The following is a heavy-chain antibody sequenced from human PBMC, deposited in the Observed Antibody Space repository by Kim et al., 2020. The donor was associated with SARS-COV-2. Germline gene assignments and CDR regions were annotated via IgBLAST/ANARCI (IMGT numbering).Heavy chain of an antibody. CDR1: GFSLSDHY. CDR2: SRVKGDNYIS. CDR3: LRDCRHGWYWDY. Sequence: GGSLRLSCTASGFSLSDHYMDWVRQAPGKGLEWVGRSRVKGDNYISHYAASVQGRFTISRDDSRNSLYLQMNRLKIEDKAVYYCLRDCRHGWYWDYWGQGTLVTVSS. V-gene: IGHV3-72*01. J-gene: IGHJ4*02. D-gene: IGHD6-19*01.